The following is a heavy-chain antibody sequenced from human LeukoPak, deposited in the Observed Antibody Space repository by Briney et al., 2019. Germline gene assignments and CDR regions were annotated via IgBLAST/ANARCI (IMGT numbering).Heavy chain of an antibody. V-gene: IGHV1-69*01. CDR2: IIPIFGTA. J-gene: IGHJ3*02. CDR1: GGTFSSYA. D-gene: IGHD2-2*01. CDR3: ASLWDIVVVPADAFDI. Sequence: SVKVSCKASGGTFSSYAISWVRQAPGQGLEWMGGIIPIFGTANYAQKFQGRATITAGESTSTAYMELSSLRSEVTAVYYCASLWDIVVVPADAFDIWGQGTMVTVSS.